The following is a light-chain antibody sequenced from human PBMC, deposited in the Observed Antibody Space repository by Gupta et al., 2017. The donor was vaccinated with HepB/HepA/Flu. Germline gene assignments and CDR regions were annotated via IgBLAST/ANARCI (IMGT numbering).Light chain of an antibody. V-gene: IGKV3-20*01. CDR2: AAY. CDR3: QHYDGSLT. Sequence: EVVLTQSPGTLSLSPGERATLSCRASQAVYTSFLAWYRQKPGQAPSLIIFAAYNRATGVPDRFNASGSGTDFTLTISGLEPEDFAVYYCQHYDGSLTFGGGTKVEIK. CDR1: QAVYTSF. J-gene: IGKJ4*01.